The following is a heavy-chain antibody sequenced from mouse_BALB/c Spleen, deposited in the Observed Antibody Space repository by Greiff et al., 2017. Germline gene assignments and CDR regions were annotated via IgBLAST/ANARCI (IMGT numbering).Heavy chain of an antibody. CDR1: GFAFSSYD. CDR3: ARHYGSSPYYAMDY. D-gene: IGHD1-1*01. J-gene: IGHJ4*01. V-gene: IGHV5-12-1*01. CDR2: ISSGGGST. Sequence: EVKLVESGGGLVKPGGSLKLSCAASGFAFSSYDMSWVRQTPEKRLEWVAYISSGGGSTYYPDTVKGRFTISRDNAKNTLYLQMSSLKSEDTAMYYCARHYGSSPYYAMDYWGQGTSVTVSS.